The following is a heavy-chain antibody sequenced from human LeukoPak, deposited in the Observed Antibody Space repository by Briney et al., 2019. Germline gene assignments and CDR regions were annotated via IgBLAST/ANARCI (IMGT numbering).Heavy chain of an antibody. CDR3: ARERAPIVVVPAARDFDY. CDR1: GGSISSGSYY. J-gene: IGHJ4*02. V-gene: IGHV4-61*09. CDR2: INHSGST. Sequence: PSQTLSLTCTVSGGSISSGSYYWSWIRQPAGKGLEWIGEINHSGSTNYNPSLKSRVTISVDTSKNQFSLKLSSVTAADTAVYYCARERAPIVVVPAARDFDYWGQGTLVTVSS. D-gene: IGHD2-2*01.